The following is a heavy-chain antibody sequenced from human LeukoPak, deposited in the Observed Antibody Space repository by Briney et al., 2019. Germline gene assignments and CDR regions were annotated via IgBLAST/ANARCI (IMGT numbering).Heavy chain of an antibody. V-gene: IGHV1-8*01. J-gene: IGHJ4*02. D-gene: IGHD3-22*01. CDR2: MNPNSGNT. CDR1: GYTFTSYD. CDR3: ARGYHYYDSSGYYKITFDY. Sequence: ASVKVSCKASGYTFTSYDINWVRQATGQGLEWMGWMNPNSGNTGYAQKFQGRVTMTRNTCISTAYMELSSLRSEDTAVYYCARGYHYYDSSGYYKITFDYWGQGTLVTVSS.